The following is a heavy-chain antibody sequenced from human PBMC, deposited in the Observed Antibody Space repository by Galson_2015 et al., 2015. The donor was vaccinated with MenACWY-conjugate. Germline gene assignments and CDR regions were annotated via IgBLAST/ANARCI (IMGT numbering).Heavy chain of an antibody. J-gene: IGHJ4*01. CDR1: NGSISGFY. Sequence: ETLSLTCTVSNGSISGFYWSWIRHSPGKRLEWIGYIFDSGISNYNPSLKSRVTMAVDTSKNQFSLKLNYVTAADTAVYYCARARYGGYGAFDYWGHGTLVTVSS. CDR3: ARARYGGYGAFDY. D-gene: IGHD5-12*01. CDR2: IFDSGIS. V-gene: IGHV4-59*01.